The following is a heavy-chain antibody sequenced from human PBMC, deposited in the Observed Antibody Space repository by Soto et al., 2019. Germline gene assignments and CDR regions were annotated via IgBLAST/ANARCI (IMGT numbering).Heavy chain of an antibody. CDR1: GGSISSSNW. V-gene: IGHV4-4*02. CDR2: IYHSGST. D-gene: IGHD3-22*01. J-gene: IGHJ6*02. CDR3: ANRGYYYDSPPYYYYGMDV. Sequence: QVQLQESGPGLVKPSGTLSLTCAVSGGSISSSNWWSWVRQPPGKGLEWIGEIYHSGSTNYNPSLKSRVTISVDKSKNQFSLKLSSVTAADTAVYYCANRGYYYDSPPYYYYGMDVWGQGTTVTVSS.